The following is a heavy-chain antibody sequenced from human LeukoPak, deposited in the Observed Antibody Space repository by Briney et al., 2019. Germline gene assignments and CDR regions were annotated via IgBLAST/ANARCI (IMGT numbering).Heavy chain of an antibody. CDR2: ISSSGSTI. Sequence: PGGSLRLSCAASGFTLSSYEMNWVRQAPGKGLEGGSYISSSGSTIYYADSVKGRFTISRDNAKNSLYLQMNSPSAEDTAVYYCARVGGSWYMDHWGQGTLVTVSS. J-gene: IGHJ4*02. CDR3: ARVGGSWYMDH. D-gene: IGHD6-13*01. V-gene: IGHV3-48*03. CDR1: GFTLSSYE.